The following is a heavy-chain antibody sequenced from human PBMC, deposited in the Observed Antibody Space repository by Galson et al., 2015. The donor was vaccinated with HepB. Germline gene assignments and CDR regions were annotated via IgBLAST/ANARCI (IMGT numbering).Heavy chain of an antibody. D-gene: IGHD2-2*01. Sequence: SVKVSCKASGGTFSSYAISWVRRAPGQGLEWMGGIIPIFGIANYAQKFQGRVTITADESTSTAYMELSSLRSEDTAVYYCLVVPAAKTEEGDAFDIWGQGTMVTVSS. V-gene: IGHV1-69*13. CDR2: IIPIFGIA. J-gene: IGHJ3*02. CDR3: LVVPAAKTEEGDAFDI. CDR1: GGTFSSYA.